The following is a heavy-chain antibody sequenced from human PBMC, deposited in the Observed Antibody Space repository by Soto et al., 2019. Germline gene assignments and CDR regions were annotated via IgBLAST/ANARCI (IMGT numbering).Heavy chain of an antibody. CDR3: ARDGQYRTDGFDI. CDR1: GFTFSSHG. J-gene: IGHJ3*02. V-gene: IGHV3-23*01. Sequence: EAQLLESGGGSVQPGGSLRLSCAASGFTFSSHGMSWIRQAPGKGLEWISGLSRGGGSTYYVDSVKGRFTISRDNAKNTLDLIMTRLRVEDTAISYCARDGQYRTDGFDIWGQGTMVTVSS. D-gene: IGHD5-12*01. CDR2: LSRGGGST.